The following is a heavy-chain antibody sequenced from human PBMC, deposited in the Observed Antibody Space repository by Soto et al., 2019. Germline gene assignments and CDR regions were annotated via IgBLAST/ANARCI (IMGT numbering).Heavy chain of an antibody. CDR2: IRAYNGNT. D-gene: IGHD5-12*01. CDR1: GYSFSSYT. J-gene: IGHJ4*02. Sequence: GASVKVSCKASGYSFSSYTINWVRQAPGQGLEWLGWIRAYNGNTKYVEKLQGRVTMTTDTSTSTAYMELRNLRPDDTAVYYCARDRYSGYDLDFDYWGQGTLVTVSS. V-gene: IGHV1-18*04. CDR3: ARDRYSGYDLDFDY.